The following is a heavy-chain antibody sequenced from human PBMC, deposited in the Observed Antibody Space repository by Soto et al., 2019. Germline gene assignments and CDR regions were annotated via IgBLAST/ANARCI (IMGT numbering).Heavy chain of an antibody. CDR2: LKDRSQNYAT. CDR1: GFSVSGWY. J-gene: IGHJ5*01. Sequence: EVQLVESGGGLVQPGGSARLSCAASGFSVSGWYMDWVRQAPGKGLEWVARLKDRSQNYATEYAASVKGRFTVSRHASQNSMYLQMNRLKIEDTAVYYFAREGDARWLDSWGQGTLVTVS. CDR3: AREGDARWLDS. D-gene: IGHD1-26*01. V-gene: IGHV3-72*01.